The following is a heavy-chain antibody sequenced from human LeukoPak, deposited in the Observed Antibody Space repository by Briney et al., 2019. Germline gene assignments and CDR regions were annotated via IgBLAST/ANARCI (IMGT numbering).Heavy chain of an antibody. CDR1: GFTFGDHA. J-gene: IGHJ6*02. CDR3: TRGPTHQWLYYGMDV. CDR2: IRSKSYGGTT. V-gene: IGHV3-49*04. Sequence: GGSLRLSCTTSGFTFGDHAISWVRQAPGKGLEWVGFIRSKSYGGTTEYAASVKGRFTISRDGSKSIAYLQMDSLKTDDTAMYYCTRGPTHQWLYYGMDVWGQGTTVTVSS. D-gene: IGHD5-24*01.